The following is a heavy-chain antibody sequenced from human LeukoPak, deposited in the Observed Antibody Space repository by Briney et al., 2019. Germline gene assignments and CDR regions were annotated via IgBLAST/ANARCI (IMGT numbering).Heavy chain of an antibody. CDR2: ISSSGSTI. CDR3: ARAPNFDWLLYPPFDAFDI. V-gene: IGHV3-11*01. Sequence: TGGSLRLSCAASGFTFSDYYMSWIRQAPGKGLEWVSYISSSGSTIYYADSVKGRFTISRDNAKNSLYLQMNSLRAEDTAVYYCARAPNFDWLLYPPFDAFDIWGQGTMVTVSS. J-gene: IGHJ3*02. CDR1: GFTFSDYY. D-gene: IGHD3-9*01.